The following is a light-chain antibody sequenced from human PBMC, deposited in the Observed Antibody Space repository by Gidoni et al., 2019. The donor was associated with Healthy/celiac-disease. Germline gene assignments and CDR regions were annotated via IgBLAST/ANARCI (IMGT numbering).Light chain of an antibody. CDR2: DVS. Sequence: QSALTQPRSVSGSPGLSVTISCTGTSSDVGGYNYVSWYQQHPGKAPKLMIYDVSKRPSGVPDRLSGSKSGNTASLTISGLQAEDEADYYCCSYAGSYTYVFGTGTKVTVL. CDR3: CSYAGSYTYV. V-gene: IGLV2-11*01. J-gene: IGLJ1*01. CDR1: SSDVGGYNY.